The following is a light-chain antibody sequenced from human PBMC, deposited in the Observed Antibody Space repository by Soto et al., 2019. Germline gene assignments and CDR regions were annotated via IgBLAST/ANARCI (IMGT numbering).Light chain of an antibody. Sequence: SYELTQSPSVSVSPGQTARISCSGDAVAKQFGNWYQQKPGQAPVVIIYKDTERPSWIPERFSGSSSGTTVTLTISGVQEEDEAEYYCQSTENSGSKYVFGSGTKVTVL. J-gene: IGLJ1*01. CDR3: QSTENSGSKYV. V-gene: IGLV3-25*02. CDR2: KDT. CDR1: AVAKQF.